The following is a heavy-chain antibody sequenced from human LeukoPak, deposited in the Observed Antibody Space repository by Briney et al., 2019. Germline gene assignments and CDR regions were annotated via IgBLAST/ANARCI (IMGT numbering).Heavy chain of an antibody. CDR3: ARLPGFRDAFDI. CDR1: GGSISSYY. V-gene: IGHV4-59*08. CDR2: IYYSGST. J-gene: IGHJ3*02. Sequence: PSETLSLTCTVSGGSISSYYWSWIRQPPGKGLEWIGYIYYSGSTNYNPSLKSRVIISVDTSKNQFSLKLSSVTAADTAVYYCARLPGFRDAFDIWGQGTMVTVSS.